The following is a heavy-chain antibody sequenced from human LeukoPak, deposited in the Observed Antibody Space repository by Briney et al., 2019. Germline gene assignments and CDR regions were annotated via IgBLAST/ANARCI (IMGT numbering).Heavy chain of an antibody. CDR2: ISAYNGNT. CDR3: ARDRWQWLGGDY. V-gene: IGHV1-18*01. D-gene: IGHD6-19*01. CDR1: GYTFANYG. J-gene: IGHJ4*02. Sequence: ASVKVPCKASGYTFANYGITWVGQSPGQGLEWMGWISAYNGNTNYAQKLQGRVTMTTDTSTSTAYMELRSLRSDDTAVYYCARDRWQWLGGDYWGQGPLVTVSS.